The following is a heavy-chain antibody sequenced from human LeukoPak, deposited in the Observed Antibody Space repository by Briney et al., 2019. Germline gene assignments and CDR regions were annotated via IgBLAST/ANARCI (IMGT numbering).Heavy chain of an antibody. CDR3: ARSYDSSGYYDY. J-gene: IGHJ4*02. CDR1: GFTFSSYW. D-gene: IGHD3-22*01. Sequence: GGSLRLSCAASGFTFSSYWMSWVRQAPGKGLEWVSYISSSGTTIHYADSVKGRFTISRDNAKNSLYLQMNSLRAEDTAVYYCARSYDSSGYYDYWGQGTLVTVSS. V-gene: IGHV3-48*04. CDR2: ISSSGTTI.